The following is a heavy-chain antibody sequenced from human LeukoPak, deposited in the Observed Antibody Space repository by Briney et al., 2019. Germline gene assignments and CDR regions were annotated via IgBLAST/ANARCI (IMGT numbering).Heavy chain of an antibody. CDR3: ARVRDTAMVDY. CDR1: GGSFSGYY. Sequence: SETLSLTCAVYGGSFSGYYWSWIRQPPGKGLEWIGYIYYSGSTNYNPSLKSRVTISVDTSKNQFSLKLSSVTAADTAVYYCARVRDTAMVDYWGQGTLVTVSS. CDR2: IYYSGST. D-gene: IGHD5-18*01. V-gene: IGHV4-59*01. J-gene: IGHJ4*02.